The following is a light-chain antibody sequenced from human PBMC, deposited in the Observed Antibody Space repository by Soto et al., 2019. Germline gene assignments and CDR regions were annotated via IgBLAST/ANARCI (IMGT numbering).Light chain of an antibody. CDR1: SSDVGAYKY. CDR3: CSYAGSSTYV. Sequence: QSALTQPPSASGSPGQSVTISCTGTSSDVGAYKYVSWYQQYPGKAPKLMIYEVSKRPSGVPDRFSGSKSGNTASLTVSGLQAEDEADYYCCSYAGSSTYVFGTGTKVTVL. J-gene: IGLJ1*01. CDR2: EVS. V-gene: IGLV2-8*01.